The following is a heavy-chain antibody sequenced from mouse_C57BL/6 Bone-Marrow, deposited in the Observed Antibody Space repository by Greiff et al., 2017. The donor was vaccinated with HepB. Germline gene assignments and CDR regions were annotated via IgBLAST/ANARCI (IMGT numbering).Heavy chain of an antibody. Sequence: ESGPGLVKPSQSLSLTCSVTGYSITSGYYWNWIRQFPGNKLEWMGYISYDGSNNYNPSLKNRISITRDTSKNQFFLKLNSVTTEDTATYYYARGVYSFAYWGQGTLVTVSA. D-gene: IGHD1-1*01. CDR1: GYSITSGYY. V-gene: IGHV3-6*01. CDR2: ISYDGSN. CDR3: ARGVYSFAY. J-gene: IGHJ3*01.